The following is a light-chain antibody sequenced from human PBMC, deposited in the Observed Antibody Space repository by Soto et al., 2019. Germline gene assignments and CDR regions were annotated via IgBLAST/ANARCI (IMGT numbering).Light chain of an antibody. J-gene: IGKJ1*01. CDR2: GAS. V-gene: IGKV3-15*01. Sequence: EIVMTQSPDTLSVSPGERATLSCRASQSVSSNLAWYQQKPGQAPRLLIYGASTRATGIPARFSGSGSGTEFTLTISSLQSEDFAVYYCQQYNNWPPWTFGQGTKVDNK. CDR1: QSVSSN. CDR3: QQYNNWPPWT.